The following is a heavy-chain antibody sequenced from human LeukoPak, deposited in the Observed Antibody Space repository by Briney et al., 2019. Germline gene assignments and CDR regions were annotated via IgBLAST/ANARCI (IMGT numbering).Heavy chain of an antibody. V-gene: IGHV3-23*01. Sequence: PGGSLRLSCAASGFTFSSYAMSWVRQAPGKGLEWVSAISGSGGSTYYADSVKGRFTISRDNSKNTLYLQMNSLRAEDTAVYYCATLLMVRGVTRGGPLFDYWGQGTLVTVSS. CDR3: ATLLMVRGVTRGGPLFDY. D-gene: IGHD3-10*01. CDR2: ISGSGGST. CDR1: GFTFSSYA. J-gene: IGHJ4*02.